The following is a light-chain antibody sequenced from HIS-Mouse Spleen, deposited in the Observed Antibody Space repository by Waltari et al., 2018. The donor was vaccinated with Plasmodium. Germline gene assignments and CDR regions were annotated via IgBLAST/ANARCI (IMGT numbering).Light chain of an antibody. CDR3: QQLNSYPPF. CDR2: AAS. Sequence: DIQFTQSPSFLSASVGDRVNITSRASQGISSYLAWYQQKPGKAPKLLIYAASTLQSGVPSRFSGSGSGTEFTLTISSLQPEDFATYYCQQLNSYPPFFGGGTKVEIK. J-gene: IGKJ4*01. CDR1: QGISSY. V-gene: IGKV1-9*01.